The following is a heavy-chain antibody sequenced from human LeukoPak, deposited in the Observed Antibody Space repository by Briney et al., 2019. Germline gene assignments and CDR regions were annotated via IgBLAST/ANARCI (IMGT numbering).Heavy chain of an antibody. J-gene: IGHJ4*02. CDR3: ARVKDYYDSSGYYLY. CDR1: GFTFSSYA. Sequence: GGSLRLSCAASGFTFSSYAMSWVRQAPGKGLEWVSAISGSGGSTYYADSVKGRFTISRDNAKNTLYLQMNSLRAEDTAVYYCARVKDYYDSSGYYLYWGQGTLVTVSS. CDR2: ISGSGGST. V-gene: IGHV3-23*01. D-gene: IGHD3-22*01.